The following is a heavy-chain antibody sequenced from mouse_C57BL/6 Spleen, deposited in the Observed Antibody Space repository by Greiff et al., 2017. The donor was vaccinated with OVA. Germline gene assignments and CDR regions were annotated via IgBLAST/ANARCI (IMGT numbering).Heavy chain of an antibody. V-gene: IGHV1-58*01. CDR2: IYIGNGYT. CDR1: GYTFTSYG. J-gene: IGHJ2*01. D-gene: IGHD1-1*01. Sequence: EVQVVESGAELVRPGSSVKMSCKTSGYTFTSYGINWVKQRPGQGLEWIGYIYIGNGYTEYNEKFKGKATLTSDTSSSTAYMQLSSLTSEDSAIYFCARSITTVVATEYFDYWGQGTTLTVSS. CDR3: ARSITTVVATEYFDY.